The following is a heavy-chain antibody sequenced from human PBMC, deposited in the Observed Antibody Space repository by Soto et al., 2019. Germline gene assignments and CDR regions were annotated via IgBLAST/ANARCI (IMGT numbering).Heavy chain of an antibody. D-gene: IGHD3-3*01. CDR3: ARDGGPDRYYYGMDV. V-gene: IGHV1-69*06. Sequence: SVKVCFKASGGPFSSYAISWVRQAPGQGLEWMGGIIPIFGTANYAQKFQGRVTITADKSTSTAYMELSSLRSEDTAVYYCARDGGPDRYYYGMDVWGQGTTVTVSS. CDR1: GGPFSSYA. CDR2: IIPIFGTA. J-gene: IGHJ6*01.